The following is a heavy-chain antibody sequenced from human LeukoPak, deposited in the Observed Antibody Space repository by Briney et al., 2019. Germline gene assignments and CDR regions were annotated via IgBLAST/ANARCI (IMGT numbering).Heavy chain of an antibody. CDR2: INFSGST. Sequence: AAETLSLTCTVSGGSISSYYWSWIRQPPGKGLEWIGHINFSGSTNYNPSLRRRVTISLDASKNQFSLKLSSVTAADTAVYYCAKQTTGNAFDIWGQGTMVTVSS. D-gene: IGHD1-14*01. V-gene: IGHV4-59*01. CDR1: GGSISSYY. J-gene: IGHJ3*02. CDR3: AKQTTGNAFDI.